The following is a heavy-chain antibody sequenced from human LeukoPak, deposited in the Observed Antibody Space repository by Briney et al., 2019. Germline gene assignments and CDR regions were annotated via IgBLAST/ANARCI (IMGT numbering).Heavy chain of an antibody. V-gene: IGHV4-34*01. CDR3: ARGRIAARPFDY. D-gene: IGHD6-6*01. CDR2: INHSGST. J-gene: IGHJ4*02. Sequence: SETLSLTCAVYGGSFSGYYWSWIRQPPGKGLEWIGEINHSGSTNYSPSVKSRVTISVDTSKNQFSLKLSSVTAADTAVYYCARGRIAARPFDYWGQGTLVTVSS. CDR1: GGSFSGYY.